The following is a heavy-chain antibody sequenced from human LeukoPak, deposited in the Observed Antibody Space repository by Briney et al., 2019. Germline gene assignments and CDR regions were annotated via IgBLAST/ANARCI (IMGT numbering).Heavy chain of an antibody. CDR1: GFTFSSYA. Sequence: GGSLRLSCAASGFTFSSYAMXXXXXXXXXXXXXVSAISGSGGSTYYADSVKGRFTISRDNSKNTLYLQMNSLRAEDTAVYYCAKPYYDFWSGWDWGQGTLVTVSS. CDR3: AKPYYDFWSGWD. V-gene: IGHV3-23*01. D-gene: IGHD3-3*01. J-gene: IGHJ4*02. CDR2: ISGSGGST.